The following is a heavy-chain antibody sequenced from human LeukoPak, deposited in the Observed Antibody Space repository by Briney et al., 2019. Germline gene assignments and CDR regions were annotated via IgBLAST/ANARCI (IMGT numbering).Heavy chain of an antibody. CDR3: ARNVRLGSGELSFAPFKNWFDP. V-gene: IGHV1-18*01. CDR1: GYSENFYG. CDR2: ISAQHGQT. J-gene: IGHJ5*02. Sequence: GASVKVSCKTSGYSENFYGITWVRQVAGQGLEWMGWISAQHGQTEYAPNSQDRVTMTTDTYTNTAYMELRSLRSDDTAVYYCARNVRLGSGELSFAPFKNWFDPWGQRTLVTVSS. D-gene: IGHD3-16*02.